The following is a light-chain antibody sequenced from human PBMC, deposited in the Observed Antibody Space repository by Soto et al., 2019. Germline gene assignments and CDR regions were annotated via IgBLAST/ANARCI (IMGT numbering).Light chain of an antibody. CDR2: AAS. CDR1: QSISSY. CDR3: QQSYSTSLH. J-gene: IGKJ2*01. V-gene: IGKV1-39*01. Sequence: DIQMTQSPSSLSASVGDRVTITCRASQSISSYLNWYQQKPGKAPKLLIYAASSLQSGVPSRFSGSGSGTDFTLTIGSLQPEDFATYYCQQSYSTSLHFGQWTKLEIK.